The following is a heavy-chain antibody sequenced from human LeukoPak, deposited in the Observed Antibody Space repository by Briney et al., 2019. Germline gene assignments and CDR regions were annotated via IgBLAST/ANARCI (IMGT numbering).Heavy chain of an antibody. Sequence: GGSLRLSCAVSGFPFSFFEINWVRQAPGKGLEWVSNIVSSGRTRYYADSVKGRFSISRDNAKNSLYLQMNTLRVEDTGVYYCALLAVASDFDYWGQGALVTVSS. D-gene: IGHD6-19*01. CDR1: GFPFSFFE. CDR3: ALLAVASDFDY. V-gene: IGHV3-48*03. CDR2: IVSSGRTR. J-gene: IGHJ4*02.